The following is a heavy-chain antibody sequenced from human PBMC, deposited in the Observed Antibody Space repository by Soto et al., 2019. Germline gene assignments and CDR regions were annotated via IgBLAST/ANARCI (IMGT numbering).Heavy chain of an antibody. CDR2: ISSSSSYI. Sequence: GGSLRLSCAASGFTFSSYSMNWVRQAPGKGLEWVSSISSSSSYIYYADSVKGRFTISRVNAKNSLYLQMNSLRAEDTAVYYCASNYYYGSSGYYPLDYWGQGTLVTVSS. D-gene: IGHD3-22*01. CDR3: ASNYYYGSSGYYPLDY. J-gene: IGHJ4*02. CDR1: GFTFSSYS. V-gene: IGHV3-21*01.